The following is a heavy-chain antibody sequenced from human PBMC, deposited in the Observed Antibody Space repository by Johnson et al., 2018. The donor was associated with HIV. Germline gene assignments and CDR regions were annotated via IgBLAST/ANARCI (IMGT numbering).Heavy chain of an antibody. V-gene: IGHV3-20*04. Sequence: EQLVESGGGVVRPGGSLRLSCAAAGFTFDDYGMSWVRQAPGKGLEWVSGINWNGVRTGYLDSMKGRFTISRDNSKNTLYLKMNSLRGDDTAVYYCARSSRYSAYDSDAFDIWGQGTMVTVSS. D-gene: IGHD5-12*01. CDR2: INWNGVRT. CDR3: ARSSRYSAYDSDAFDI. CDR1: GFTFDDYG. J-gene: IGHJ3*02.